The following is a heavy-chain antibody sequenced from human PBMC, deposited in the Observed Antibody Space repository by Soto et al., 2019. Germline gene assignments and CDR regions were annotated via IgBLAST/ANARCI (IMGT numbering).Heavy chain of an antibody. CDR3: ARERGDSHWIDP. CDR1: VGSVISESYY. J-gene: IGHJ5*02. Sequence: SETLSLTCSFSVGSVISESYYWSWIRQTPGKGLEWIGNVENSGSTKYNPSLKSRVTISVDTSKNQFSLKLSSVTGADTAVYHCARERGDSHWIDPWGQGTLVTVSS. D-gene: IGHD2-21*01. CDR2: VENSGST. V-gene: IGHV4-61*01.